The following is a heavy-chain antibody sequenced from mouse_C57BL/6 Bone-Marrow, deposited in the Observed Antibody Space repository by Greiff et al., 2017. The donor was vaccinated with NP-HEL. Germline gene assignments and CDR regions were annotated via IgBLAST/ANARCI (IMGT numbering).Heavy chain of an antibody. J-gene: IGHJ1*03. D-gene: IGHD1-1*01. Sequence: EVQLVESGGGLVQPKGSLKLSCAASGFSFNTYAMNWVRQAPGKGLEWVARIRSKSNNYATYYADSGKDRFTISRADSASLLYLQMNNLKTEDTALYYSVRQKCYGSSYGYFEVWGTGTTVTVAS. V-gene: IGHV10-1*01. CDR1: GFSFNTYA. CDR3: VRQKCYGSSYGYFEV. CDR2: IRSKSNNYAT.